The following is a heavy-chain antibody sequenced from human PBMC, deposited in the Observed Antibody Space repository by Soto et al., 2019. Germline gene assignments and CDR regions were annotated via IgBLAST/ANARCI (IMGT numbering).Heavy chain of an antibody. CDR1: GYSFVTSG. V-gene: IGHV1-18*01. Sequence: QVQLVQSGDEVKKPGASVKVSCKTSGYSFVTSGITWVRQAPGQGLEWMGWISAYNGNTNYAQMLQGRVTMTTDTSTSTAYMELRRLRSDDTAVYYCARGRPYDSSGYYSWFDSWGQGTLVTVSS. CDR3: ARGRPYDSSGYYSWFDS. J-gene: IGHJ5*01. CDR2: ISAYNGNT. D-gene: IGHD3-22*01.